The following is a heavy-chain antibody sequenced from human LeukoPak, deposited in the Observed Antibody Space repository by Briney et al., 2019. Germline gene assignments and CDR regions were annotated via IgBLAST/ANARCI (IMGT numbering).Heavy chain of an antibody. CDR2: IYYSGST. D-gene: IGHD3-3*01. CDR1: GGSISSYY. CDR3: ARGYDFWSGANWFDP. V-gene: IGHV4-59*01. J-gene: IGHJ5*02. Sequence: SETLSLTCTVSGGSISSYYRSWIRQPPGKGLEWIGYIYYSGSTNYNPSLKSRVTISVDTSKNQFSLKLSSVTAADTAVYYCARGYDFWSGANWFDPWGQGTLVTVSS.